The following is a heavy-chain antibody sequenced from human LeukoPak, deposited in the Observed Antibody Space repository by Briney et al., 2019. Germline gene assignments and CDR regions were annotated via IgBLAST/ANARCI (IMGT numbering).Heavy chain of an antibody. CDR2: IYHSGIT. Sequence: SETLSLTCTVSDYSISSGYGYYWGWIRQPPGKGLEWIGNIYHSGITYYNHFNSSLKSRVTISIDTSKNQFSLKLSSVTAADTAVYYCAREERMITFGEPPYYYYYMDVWRKGTTVTISS. J-gene: IGHJ6*03. CDR1: DYSISSGYGYY. D-gene: IGHD3-16*01. V-gene: IGHV4-38-2*02. CDR3: AREERMITFGEPPYYYYYMDV.